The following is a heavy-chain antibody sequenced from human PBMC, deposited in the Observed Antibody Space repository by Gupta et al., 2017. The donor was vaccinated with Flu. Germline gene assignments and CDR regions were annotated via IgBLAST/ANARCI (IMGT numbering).Heavy chain of an antibody. V-gene: IGHV3-11*01. J-gene: IGHJ4*02. CDR1: GFIFSDYY. CDR2: IDRSGSNI. D-gene: IGHD6-19*01. Sequence: QVQLVESGGGLVKPGGSLRLSCVASGFIFSDYYMSWIRQAPGKGLEWVSYIDRSGSNIDYADSVKGRFTISRDNAKNSLYLQMNSLRVEDTAVYYCVRDTPYSSGLVDYWGQGTLVTVSS. CDR3: VRDTPYSSGLVDY.